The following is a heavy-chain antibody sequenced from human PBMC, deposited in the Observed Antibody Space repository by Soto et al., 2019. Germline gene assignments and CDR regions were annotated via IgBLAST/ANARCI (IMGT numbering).Heavy chain of an antibody. D-gene: IGHD3-9*01. V-gene: IGHV3-23*01. CDR3: ARDPSTGKADY. Sequence: GGSLRLSCASCSCTVGPYVMNWVRKAPWKGLEWISTITYDGDVTHYEDSVKGRFTVSRDNSKNILYLEMNNLRVDDTALYYCARDPSTGKADYWGRGTLVTVSS. J-gene: IGHJ4*01. CDR1: SCTVGPYV. CDR2: ITYDGDVT.